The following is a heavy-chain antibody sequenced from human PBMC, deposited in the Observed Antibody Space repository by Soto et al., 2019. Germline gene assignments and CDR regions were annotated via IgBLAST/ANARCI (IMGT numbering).Heavy chain of an antibody. V-gene: IGHV3-73*01. D-gene: IGHD1-26*01. CDR3: TRLRSYSGFDYYYYGMDV. CDR1: GFTFSGSA. Sequence: PGGSLRLSCAASGFTFSGSAMHWVRQASGKGLEWVGRIRSKANSYATAYAASVKGRFTISRDDSKNTAYLQMNSLKTEDTAVYYCTRLRSYSGFDYYYYGMDVWGQGTTVTVSS. CDR2: IRSKANSYAT. J-gene: IGHJ6*02.